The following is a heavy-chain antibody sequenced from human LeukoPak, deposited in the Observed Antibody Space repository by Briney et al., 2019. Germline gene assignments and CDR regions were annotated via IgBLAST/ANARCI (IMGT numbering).Heavy chain of an antibody. CDR1: GGSISSGSYY. CDR2: IYTSGST. D-gene: IGHD6-19*01. Sequence: SQTLSLTCTVSGGSISSGSYYWSWIRQPAGKGLEWIGRIYTSGSTNYNPSLKSRVTISVDTSKNQFSLKLSSVTAADTAVYYCARDHAGGDPHRGSGWLMDVWGKGTTVTISS. V-gene: IGHV4-61*02. CDR3: ARDHAGGDPHRGSGWLMDV. J-gene: IGHJ6*03.